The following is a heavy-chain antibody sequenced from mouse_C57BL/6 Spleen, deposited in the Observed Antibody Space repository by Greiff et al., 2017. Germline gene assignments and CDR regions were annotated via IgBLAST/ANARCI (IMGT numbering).Heavy chain of an antibody. D-gene: IGHD1-1*01. V-gene: IGHV1-19*01. CDR3: ARSGFITTVVAPFAY. Sequence: EVQLQESGPVLVKPGASVKMSCKASGSTFTDSYMNWVKHSHGKSLEWIGVINPYNGGTSYNQKFKGKDTLTVDKSSSTAYMELNSLTSEDSAVYYCARSGFITTVVAPFAYWGQGTLVTVSA. CDR2: INPYNGGT. CDR1: GSTFTDSY. J-gene: IGHJ3*01.